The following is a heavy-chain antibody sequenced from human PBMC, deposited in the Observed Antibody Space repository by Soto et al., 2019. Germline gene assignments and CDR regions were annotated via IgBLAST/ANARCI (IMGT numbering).Heavy chain of an antibody. CDR1: GGSISSYY. Sequence: PSETLSLTCTVSGGSISSYYWSWIRQSPGKGLEWIGFIYYGGSTNYNPSLKSRVTISVDTPKNQFSLKLSSVTAADMAVYYCAKNWNWGSLVHWGQGTLVTVSS. J-gene: IGHJ4*02. D-gene: IGHD7-27*01. CDR2: IYYGGST. CDR3: AKNWNWGSLVH. V-gene: IGHV4-59*08.